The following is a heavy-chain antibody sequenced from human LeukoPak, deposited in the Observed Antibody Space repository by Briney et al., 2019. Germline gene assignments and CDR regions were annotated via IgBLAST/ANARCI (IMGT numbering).Heavy chain of an antibody. V-gene: IGHV1-46*01. J-gene: IGHJ3*02. CDR3: ARDQGRPMIVRPGAFDI. D-gene: IGHD3-22*01. CDR2: INPSGGST. CDR1: GYTFTSYY. Sequence: ASVKVSCKASGYTFTSYYMHWVRQAPGQGLEWMGIINPSGGSTSYAQKFQGRVTMTRDTSASTVYMELSSLRSEDTAVYYCARDQGRPMIVRPGAFDIWGQGTMVTVSS.